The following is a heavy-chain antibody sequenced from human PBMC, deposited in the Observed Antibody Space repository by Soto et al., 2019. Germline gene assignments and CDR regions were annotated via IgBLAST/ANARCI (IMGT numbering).Heavy chain of an antibody. Sequence: PGGSLRLSCAASGFTFSRYSMNWVRQAPGKGLEWVSYISSSSSTIYYADSVKGRFTISRDNAKNSLYLQMNSLRVEDTGVYYCARGFCDGSDCSDTYWGQGTLVTVSS. V-gene: IGHV3-48*01. D-gene: IGHD2-21*01. J-gene: IGHJ4*02. CDR1: GFTFSRYS. CDR2: ISSSSSTI. CDR3: ARGFCDGSDCSDTY.